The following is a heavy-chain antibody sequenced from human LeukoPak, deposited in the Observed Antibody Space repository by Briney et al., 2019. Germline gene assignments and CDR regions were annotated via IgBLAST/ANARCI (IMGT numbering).Heavy chain of an antibody. CDR1: GYTFTGYY. D-gene: IGHD2-2*01. Sequence: GASVKVSCKASGYTFTGYYMHWVRQAPGQGLEWMGWINPNSGGTNYAQKFQGRASMTRDTSISTAYMELSRLRSDDTAVYYCARSRCSSTSCYRFDYWGQGTLVTVSS. CDR2: INPNSGGT. V-gene: IGHV1-2*02. CDR3: ARSRCSSTSCYRFDY. J-gene: IGHJ4*02.